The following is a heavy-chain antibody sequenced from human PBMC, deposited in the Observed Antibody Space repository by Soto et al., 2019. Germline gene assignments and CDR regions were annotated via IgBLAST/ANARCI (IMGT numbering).Heavy chain of an antibody. CDR2: FDPSDFYT. Sequence: GESLKISCKGSGYSFTSYWISWVRQMPGKGQEWLGSFDPSDFYTNYSPSFQGHVTISADKSISTACLQWSSLKSSDTAMYYCARTSMQSRGYSYGHGGMDVWGQGTTVTVSS. CDR3: ARTSMQSRGYSYGHGGMDV. V-gene: IGHV5-10-1*01. J-gene: IGHJ6*02. CDR1: GYSFTSYW. D-gene: IGHD5-18*01.